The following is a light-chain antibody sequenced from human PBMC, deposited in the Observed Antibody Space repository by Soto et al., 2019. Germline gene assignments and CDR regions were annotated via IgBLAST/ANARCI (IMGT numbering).Light chain of an antibody. J-gene: IGLJ1*01. CDR2: EVS. CDR3: SSYAGSNNFV. Sequence: LTQPPAGSGSPGQSVTISCTGTSSDVGGYNYVSWYQQHPGKAPKLMIYEVSKRPSGVPDRFSGSKSGNTASLTVSGLQAEDEADYYCSSYAGSNNFVFGTGTKVTVL. V-gene: IGLV2-8*01. CDR1: SSDVGGYNY.